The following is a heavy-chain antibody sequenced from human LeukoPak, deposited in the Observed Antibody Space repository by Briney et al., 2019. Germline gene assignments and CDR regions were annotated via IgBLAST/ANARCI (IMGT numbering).Heavy chain of an antibody. D-gene: IGHD1-26*01. CDR3: AKVSVYSGDFDY. J-gene: IGHJ4*02. V-gene: IGHV3-33*06. Sequence: GGSLRVSCAASGFTFSSYGMHWVRQAPGKGLEWVAVIWYDGSNKYYADSVKGRFTISRDNSKNTLYLQMNSLRAEDTAVYYCAKVSVYSGDFDYWGQGTLVTVSS. CDR1: GFTFSSYG. CDR2: IWYDGSNK.